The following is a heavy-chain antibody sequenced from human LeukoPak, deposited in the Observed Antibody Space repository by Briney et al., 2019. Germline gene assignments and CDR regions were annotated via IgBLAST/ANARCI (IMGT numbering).Heavy chain of an antibody. D-gene: IGHD2-15*01. Sequence: GGSLRLSCAASGFTFSNYDMHWVRQAPGKGLVWVALIRYDGSNKYYADSVKGQFTISRDNSKNTLYLQMSSLRAEDTAVYYCAKSYCSGGSCFSDYWGQGTLVTVSS. CDR3: AKSYCSGGSCFSDY. J-gene: IGHJ4*02. CDR1: GFTFSNYD. CDR2: IRYDGSNK. V-gene: IGHV3-30*02.